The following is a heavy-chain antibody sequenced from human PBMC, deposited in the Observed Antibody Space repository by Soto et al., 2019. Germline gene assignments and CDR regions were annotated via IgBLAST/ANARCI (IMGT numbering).Heavy chain of an antibody. CDR1: GYTFTSYG. J-gene: IGHJ6*03. D-gene: IGHD3-3*01. Sequence: ASVTVSCQASGYTFTSYGISWVRQAPGQGLEWMGWISAYNGNTNYAQKLQGRVTMTTDTSTSTAYMELRSLRSDDTAVYYCARVRGGTIFGVVTLGDYYYYYMDVWGKGTTVTVSS. CDR2: ISAYNGNT. CDR3: ARVRGGTIFGVVTLGDYYYYYMDV. V-gene: IGHV1-18*01.